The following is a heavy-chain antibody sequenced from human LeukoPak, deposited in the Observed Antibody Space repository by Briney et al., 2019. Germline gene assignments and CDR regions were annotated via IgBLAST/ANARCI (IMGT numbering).Heavy chain of an antibody. CDR1: GGSISSSSYF. V-gene: IGHV4-39*07. J-gene: IGHJ6*03. D-gene: IGHD3-10*01. Sequence: SETLSLTCTVSGGSISSSSYFWGWVRQTPGKGLEWIGSMYYSGSTYYNPSLKSRVTISVDTSKNQFSLKLSSVTAADTAVYYCARRAGPYYYGSGSYRTLFYMDVWGKGTTVTISS. CDR2: MYYSGST. CDR3: ARRAGPYYYGSGSYRTLFYMDV.